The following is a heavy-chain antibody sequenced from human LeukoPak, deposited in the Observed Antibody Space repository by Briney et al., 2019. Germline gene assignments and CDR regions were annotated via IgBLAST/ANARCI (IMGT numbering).Heavy chain of an antibody. Sequence: GGSLRLSCAASGFTFSSYAMHWVRQAPGKGLGWVAVISYDGSNKYYADSVKGRFTISRDNSKNTLYLQMNSLRAEDTAVYYCARVAYYYDSSGPDYWGQGTLVTVSS. J-gene: IGHJ4*02. CDR1: GFTFSSYA. D-gene: IGHD3-22*01. V-gene: IGHV3-30-3*01. CDR3: ARVAYYYDSSGPDY. CDR2: ISYDGSNK.